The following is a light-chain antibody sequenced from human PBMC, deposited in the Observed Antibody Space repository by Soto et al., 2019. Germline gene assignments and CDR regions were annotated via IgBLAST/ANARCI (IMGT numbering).Light chain of an antibody. V-gene: IGKV3-20*01. J-gene: IGKJ1*01. Sequence: EIGMMQSPATVSVSPGERATLSCRASQSVSSNLAWYQQKPGQAPRLLIYGASSRATGIPDRFSGSGSGTDFTLTISRLEPEDFAVYYCQQYGSSPGTFGQGTKVDIK. CDR2: GAS. CDR3: QQYGSSPGT. CDR1: QSVSSN.